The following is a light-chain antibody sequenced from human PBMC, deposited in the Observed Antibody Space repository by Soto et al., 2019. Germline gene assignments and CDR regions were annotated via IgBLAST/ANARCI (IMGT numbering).Light chain of an antibody. J-gene: IGKJ1*01. V-gene: IGKV3D-15*01. Sequence: EIVMTQSPATLSVSPGERTTLSCRASQSVGNNLAWYQQKPGQAPRLLIYGASSRATGIPDRFSGSGSGTDFTLTISSLQSEDFALYYCHQYENWPQTFGQGTKVDIK. CDR2: GAS. CDR1: QSVGNN. CDR3: HQYENWPQT.